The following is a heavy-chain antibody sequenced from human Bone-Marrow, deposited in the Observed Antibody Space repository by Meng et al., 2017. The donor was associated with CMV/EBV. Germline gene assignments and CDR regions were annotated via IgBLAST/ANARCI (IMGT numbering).Heavy chain of an antibody. CDR1: GGSISSYY. J-gene: IGHJ4*02. Sequence: SATLSLTCTVSGGSISSYYWSWIRQPPGKGLEWIGYIYYSGSTNYNPSLKSRVTISVDTSKNQFSLKLSSMTAADTAVYYCARDGLGGAPDYWGQGTLVTVSS. V-gene: IGHV4-59*01. D-gene: IGHD3-16*01. CDR2: IYYSGST. CDR3: ARDGLGGAPDY.